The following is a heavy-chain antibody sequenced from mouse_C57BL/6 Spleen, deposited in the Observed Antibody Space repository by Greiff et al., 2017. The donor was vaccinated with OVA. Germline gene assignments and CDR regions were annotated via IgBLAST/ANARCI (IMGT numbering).Heavy chain of an antibody. CDR1: GFTFSDAW. CDR2: IRNKANNPAT. J-gene: IGHJ2*01. V-gene: IGHV6-6*01. Sequence: EVQLVESGGGLVQPGGSMKLSCAASGFTFSDAWMDWVRQSPEKGLEWVAEIRNKANNPATYYAESVKGRFTISRDDSKSSVYLQMNSLRAEDTGIYYCTRGGSSDYWGKGTTLTVSS. CDR3: TRGGSSDY. D-gene: IGHD1-1*01.